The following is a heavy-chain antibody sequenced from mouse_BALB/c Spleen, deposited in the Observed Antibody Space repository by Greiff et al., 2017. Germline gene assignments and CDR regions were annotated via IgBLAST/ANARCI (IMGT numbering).Heavy chain of an antibody. V-gene: IGHV14-1*02. CDR2: IDPENGNT. D-gene: IGHD2-14*01. Sequence: VQLKQSGAELVRPGASVKLSCKASGFTIKDYYMHWVKQRPEQGLEWIGWIDPENGNTIYDPKFQGKASITADTSSNTTYLQLSSLTSEDTAVYYCARWNYRYDRAWLAYWGQGTLVTVSA. CDR3: ARWNYRYDRAWLAY. CDR1: GFTIKDYY. J-gene: IGHJ3*01.